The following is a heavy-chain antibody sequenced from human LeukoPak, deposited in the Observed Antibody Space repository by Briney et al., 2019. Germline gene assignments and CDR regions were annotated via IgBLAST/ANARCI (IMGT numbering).Heavy chain of an antibody. V-gene: IGHV1-8*03. CDR2: MNPNSGDT. J-gene: IGHJ4*02. D-gene: IGHD6-19*01. CDR3: ARGWGRRAVAPSY. Sequence: ASVKVSCKASGYTFTSYDINWVRQATGQGLEWMGWMNPNSGDTGYAQKFQGRVTITRNTSISTAYMELSSLRSEDTAVYYCARGWGRRAVAPSYWGQGTLVTVSS. CDR1: GYTFTSYD.